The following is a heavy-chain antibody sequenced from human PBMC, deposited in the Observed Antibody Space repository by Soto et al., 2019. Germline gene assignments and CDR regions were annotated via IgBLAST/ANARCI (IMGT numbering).Heavy chain of an antibody. CDR2: ISYDGSNK. J-gene: IGHJ6*01. D-gene: IGHD6-19*01. V-gene: IGHV3-30*18. CDR1: GFTFSSYG. CDR3: AKARIAVAVTYYYYGMEG. Sequence: GGSLRLSCAASGFTFSSYGMHWVRQAPGKGLEWVAVISYDGSNKYYADSVKGRFTISRDNSKNTLYLQMNSLRAEDTAVYYCAKARIAVAVTYYYYGMEGWGQGTTVTVSS.